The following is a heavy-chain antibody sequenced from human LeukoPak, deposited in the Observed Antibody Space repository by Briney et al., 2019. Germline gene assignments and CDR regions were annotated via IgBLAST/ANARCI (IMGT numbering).Heavy chain of an antibody. Sequence: GGSLRLSCAASGFTFSSYAMHWVRQAPGKGLEWVEVISYDGSNKYYADSVKGRFTISRDNSKNTLYLQMNSLRAEDTAVYYCARARIDFDAFDIWGQGTMVTVSS. CDR2: ISYDGSNK. CDR1: GFTFSSYA. D-gene: IGHD5-12*01. CDR3: ARARIDFDAFDI. V-gene: IGHV3-30-3*01. J-gene: IGHJ3*02.